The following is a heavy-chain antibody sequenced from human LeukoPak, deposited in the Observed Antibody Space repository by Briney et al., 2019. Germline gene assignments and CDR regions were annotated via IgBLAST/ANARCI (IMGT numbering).Heavy chain of an antibody. Sequence: PSETLSLTCAVYGGSFSGYYWSWIRQPPGKGLEWIGEINHSGGTNYNPSLKSRVTISVDTSKNQFSLKLSSVTAADTAVYYCARGKGGRIVVVPAAIRVAWFDPWGQGTLVTVSS. CDR2: INHSGGT. V-gene: IGHV4-34*01. CDR3: ARGKGGRIVVVPAAIRVAWFDP. J-gene: IGHJ5*02. D-gene: IGHD2-2*02. CDR1: GGSFSGYY.